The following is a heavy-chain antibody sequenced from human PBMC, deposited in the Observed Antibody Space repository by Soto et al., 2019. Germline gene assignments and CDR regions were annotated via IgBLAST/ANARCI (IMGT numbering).Heavy chain of an antibody. V-gene: IGHV3-30*03. CDR2: ISRDGGTK. D-gene: IGHD2-8*02. CDR1: GFTVSTCG. CDR3: TGEVASGY. J-gene: IGHJ4*02. Sequence: QVQLVESGGGVVQPGRSLRLSCAVSGFTVSTCGMHWVRQAPGKGLEWVAVISRDGGTKYYADSVKGRFTISRDNSRNTLFLKMNSLRGDDMAVYYCTGEVASGYWGQGTLVTVSS.